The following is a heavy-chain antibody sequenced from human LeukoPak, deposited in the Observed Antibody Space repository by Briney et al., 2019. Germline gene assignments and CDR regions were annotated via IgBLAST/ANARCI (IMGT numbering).Heavy chain of an antibody. V-gene: IGHV3-30*18. CDR2: ISYTGNTK. CDR3: VKESDEYSSSSSDY. Sequence: PGRSLRLPCAASGFTFNNYGMQWVRQAPGKGLEWVAVISYTGNTKYYVDSVKGRFTISRDNSKNTLYLQMNSLRAEDTAVYYCVKESDEYSSSSSDYWGQGTLVTVSS. CDR1: GFTFNNYG. J-gene: IGHJ4*02. D-gene: IGHD6-6*01.